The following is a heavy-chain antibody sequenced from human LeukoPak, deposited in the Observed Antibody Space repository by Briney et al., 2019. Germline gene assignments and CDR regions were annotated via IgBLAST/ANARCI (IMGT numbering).Heavy chain of an antibody. D-gene: IGHD3-9*01. J-gene: IGHJ4*02. CDR2: IKQDGSEK. Sequence: TGGSLRLSCAASGFTFSSYSMNWVRQAPGKGLEWVANIKQDGSEKYYVDSVKGRFTISRDNAKNSLYLQMNSLRAEDTAVYYCARDCRLTDILTGPPNYWGQGTLVTVSS. CDR3: ARDCRLTDILTGPPNY. V-gene: IGHV3-7*01. CDR1: GFTFSSYS.